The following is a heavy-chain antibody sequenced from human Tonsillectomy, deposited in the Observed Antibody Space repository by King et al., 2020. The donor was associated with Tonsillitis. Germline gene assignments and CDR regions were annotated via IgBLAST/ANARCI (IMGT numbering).Heavy chain of an antibody. D-gene: IGHD1-26*01. J-gene: IGHJ4*02. CDR2: INSDGSST. V-gene: IGHV3-74*01. CDR3: ARVGGIVGAAFDY. Sequence: VQLVESGGGLVQPGGSLRLSCAASGFTFSSYWMHWVRQAPGKGLGWVSRINSDGSSTSYADSVKGRFTISRDNAKNTLYLQMNSLRAEDTAVYYCARVGGIVGAAFDYWGQGTLVTVSS. CDR1: GFTFSSYW.